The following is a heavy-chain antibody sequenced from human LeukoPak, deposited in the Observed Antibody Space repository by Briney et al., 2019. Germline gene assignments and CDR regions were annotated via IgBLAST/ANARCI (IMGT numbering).Heavy chain of an antibody. CDR2: INWSGGST. CDR1: GFAFDEHG. J-gene: IGHJ4*02. D-gene: IGHD2-2*01. V-gene: IGHV3-20*04. CDR3: ARSPITSPFYFDY. Sequence: GGSLRLSCTASGFAFDEHGMSWVRQAPGHGLEWVSGINWSGGSTGYAHPLRGRFTIPRDNAKNSLYLQMDSLRAEDTALYYCARSPITSPFYFDYWGQGTLVTVSS.